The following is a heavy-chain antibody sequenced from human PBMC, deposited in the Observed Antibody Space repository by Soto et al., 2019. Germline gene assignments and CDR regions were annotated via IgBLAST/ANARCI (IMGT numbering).Heavy chain of an antibody. V-gene: IGHV1-3*01. CDR1: GFSFIDYS. D-gene: IGHD5-18*01. CDR3: ARSAKKTWIPDF. Sequence: ASVKVSCKASGFSFIDYSILWVRQAPGQSLEWLGWINAGNGNTKYSHKFQDRVTITSDTSATTTCMELRSLRSEDTAVFYCARSAKKTWIPDFWGQGTLVTVYS. J-gene: IGHJ1*01. CDR2: INAGNGNT.